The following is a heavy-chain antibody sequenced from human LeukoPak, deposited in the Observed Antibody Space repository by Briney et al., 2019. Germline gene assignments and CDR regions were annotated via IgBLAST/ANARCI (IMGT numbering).Heavy chain of an antibody. V-gene: IGHV3-30-3*01. CDR2: ISDDGSKT. CDR3: ARLTVAGFDY. CDR1: GFSFSSYG. J-gene: IGHJ4*02. Sequence: GGSLRLSCAASGFSFSSYGLHWVRQAPGKGLEWVAVISDDGSKTYYADSVKGRFTISRDNSKNTLYPQMNSLRAEDTAVYYCARLTVAGFDYWGLGTLVTVSS. D-gene: IGHD6-19*01.